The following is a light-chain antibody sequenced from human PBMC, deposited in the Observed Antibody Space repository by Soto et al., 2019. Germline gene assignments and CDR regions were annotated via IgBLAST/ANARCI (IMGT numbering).Light chain of an antibody. CDR1: QNISDW. J-gene: IGKJ1*01. CDR2: YAS. V-gene: IGKV1-5*01. Sequence: DIQMTQSPSTLSASVGDGVTITCRASQNISDWLAWYQQKPGQAPKLLIYYASTLESGVPSRFRGSGSGTEFNLTISSLQPDDFATYYCQQYNSYSEWTFGQGTKVEIK. CDR3: QQYNSYSEWT.